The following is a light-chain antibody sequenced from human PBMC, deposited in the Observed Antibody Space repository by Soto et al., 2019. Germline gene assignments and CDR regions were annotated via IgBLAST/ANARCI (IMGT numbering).Light chain of an antibody. CDR2: GAS. CDR1: QSVSSS. Sequence: DMVITQSPATLSVSPGERATLSCRASQSVSSSLAWYQQKPGRSPRLLIYGASTRATGIPARFSGSGSGTEFTLTISSLQSEDFAVYYCQQYNNWPPGITFGGGTKVDIK. J-gene: IGKJ4*01. CDR3: QQYNNWPPGIT. V-gene: IGKV3-15*01.